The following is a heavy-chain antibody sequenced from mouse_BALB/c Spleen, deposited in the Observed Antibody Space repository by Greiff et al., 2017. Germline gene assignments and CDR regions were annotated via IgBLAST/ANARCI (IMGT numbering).Heavy chain of an antibody. Sequence: VQLQQSGPELVKPGASVKIPCKASGYTFTDYNMDWVKQSHGKSLEWIGDINPNNGGTIYNQKFKGKATLTVDKSSSTAYMELRSLTSEDTAVYYCARKGDYGNSWFAYWGQGTLVTVSA. D-gene: IGHD2-1*01. J-gene: IGHJ3*01. CDR2: INPNNGGT. V-gene: IGHV1-18*01. CDR1: GYTFTDYN. CDR3: ARKGDYGNSWFAY.